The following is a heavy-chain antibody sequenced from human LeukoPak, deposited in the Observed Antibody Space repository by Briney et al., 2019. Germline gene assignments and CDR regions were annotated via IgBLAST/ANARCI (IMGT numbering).Heavy chain of an antibody. CDR3: ARQGGDDAFDI. V-gene: IGHV3-53*01. CDR2: IYSGGST. J-gene: IGHJ3*02. D-gene: IGHD4-17*01. Sequence: GGSLRLSCAASGFTVSSYYMSWVRQAPGKGLEWVSVIYSGGSTYYADSVKGRFTISRDNSKNTLYLQMNSLRAEDTAVYYCARQGGDDAFDIWGQGTMVTVSS. CDR1: GFTVSSYY.